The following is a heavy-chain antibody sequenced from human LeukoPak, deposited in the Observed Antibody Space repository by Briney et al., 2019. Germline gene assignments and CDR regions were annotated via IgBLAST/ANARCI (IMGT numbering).Heavy chain of an antibody. Sequence: DPSETLSLTCTVSGDSISSGSYYWGWIRQPPGKGLEWIGSIYYSGGTYYNPSLKSRVTIFVDTSKNQFSLRLSSLTAADTAVYYCARHPYSTSPLSYWGQGTLVTVSS. V-gene: IGHV4-39*01. CDR3: ARHPYSTSPLSY. D-gene: IGHD6-6*01. J-gene: IGHJ4*02. CDR1: GDSISSGSYY. CDR2: IYYSGGT.